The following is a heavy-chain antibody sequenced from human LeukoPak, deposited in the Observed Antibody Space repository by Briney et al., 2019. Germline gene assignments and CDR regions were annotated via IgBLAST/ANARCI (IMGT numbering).Heavy chain of an antibody. CDR3: ARGLGYLDAFDI. Sequence: SETLSLTCTVSGGSISSYYWSWIRQPPGKGLEWIGYIYYSGSINYNPSLKSRVTISVDTSKNQFSLKLSSATAADTAVYYCARGLGYLDAFDIWGQGTMVTVSS. V-gene: IGHV4-59*01. CDR1: GGSISSYY. D-gene: IGHD5-12*01. J-gene: IGHJ3*02. CDR2: IYYSGSI.